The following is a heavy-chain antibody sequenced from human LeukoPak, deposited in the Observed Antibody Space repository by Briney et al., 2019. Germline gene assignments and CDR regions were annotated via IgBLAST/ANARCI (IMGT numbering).Heavy chain of an antibody. D-gene: IGHD5-12*01. CDR3: ARDSPPGYSGYDYFDY. Sequence: SVKVSCKASGGTFSSYAISWVRQAPGQGLEWMGGIIPIFGTANYAQKFQGRVTITADESTSTAYMELSSLRSEDTAVYYCARDSPPGYSGYDYFDYWGQGTLVTVSS. CDR1: GGTFSSYA. J-gene: IGHJ4*02. CDR2: IIPIFGTA. V-gene: IGHV1-69*13.